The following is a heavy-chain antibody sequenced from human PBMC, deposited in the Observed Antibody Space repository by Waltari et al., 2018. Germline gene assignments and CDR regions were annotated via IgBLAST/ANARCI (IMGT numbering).Heavy chain of an antibody. CDR3: AKDPLRYFDWSPRGWFDP. V-gene: IGHV3-23*01. J-gene: IGHJ5*02. D-gene: IGHD3-9*01. Sequence: EVQLLESGGGLVQPGGSLRLSCAASGFTFSSYAMSWVRQAPGKGLEWVSAISCSGGSTYYADSVKGRFTISRDNSKNTLYLQMNSLRAEDTAVYYCAKDPLRYFDWSPRGWFDPWGQGTLVTVSS. CDR2: ISCSGGST. CDR1: GFTFSSYA.